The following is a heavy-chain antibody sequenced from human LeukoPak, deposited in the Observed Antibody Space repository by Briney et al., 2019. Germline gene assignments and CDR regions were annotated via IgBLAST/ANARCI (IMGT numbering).Heavy chain of an antibody. CDR1: GFTFSSYA. J-gene: IGHJ4*02. CDR2: ISYDGSNK. V-gene: IGHV3-30-3*01. CDR3: ARRGAQGDYFDY. Sequence: GRSLRLSCAASGFTFSSYAMHWVRQAPGKGLEWVAVISYDGSNKYYADSVKGRFTISRDNSKNTLYLQMNSLRAEDTAVYYCARRGAQGDYFDYWGQGTLVTVSS.